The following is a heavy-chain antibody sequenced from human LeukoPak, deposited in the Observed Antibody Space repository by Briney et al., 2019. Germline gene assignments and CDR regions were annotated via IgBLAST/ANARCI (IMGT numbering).Heavy chain of an antibody. Sequence: SVKVSCKASGGTFNSYAISWVRQAPGQGLEWMGGIIPIFGTANYAQKFQGRVTITADESTSTAYMELSSLRSEDTAVYYCARFGSSTSCYRPACAFDIWGQGTMVTVSS. CDR1: GGTFNSYA. D-gene: IGHD2-2*01. CDR3: ARFGSSTSCYRPACAFDI. CDR2: IIPIFGTA. J-gene: IGHJ3*02. V-gene: IGHV1-69*01.